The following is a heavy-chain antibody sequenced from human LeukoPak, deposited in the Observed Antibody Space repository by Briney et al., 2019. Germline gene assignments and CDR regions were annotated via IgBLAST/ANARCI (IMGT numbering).Heavy chain of an antibody. V-gene: IGHV4-39*07. D-gene: IGHD2-15*01. Sequence: KSSETLSLTCTVSGGSISSSSYYWGWIRQPPGKGLEWIGSIFYSGSTYYNPSLKSRVTISVDTSKNQFSLKLSSVTAADTAVYYCARDWCDEGYCSGGRWFDPWGQGTLVTVSS. CDR2: IFYSGST. J-gene: IGHJ5*02. CDR3: ARDWCDEGYCSGGRWFDP. CDR1: GGSISSSSYY.